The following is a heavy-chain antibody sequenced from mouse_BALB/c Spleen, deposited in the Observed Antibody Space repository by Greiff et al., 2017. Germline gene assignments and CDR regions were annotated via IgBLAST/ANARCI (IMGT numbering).Heavy chain of an antibody. D-gene: IGHD2-1*01. CDR3: ASYGNYVGWYFDV. V-gene: IGHV1S81*02. Sequence: VQLQQPGAELVKPGASVKLSCKASGYTFTSYWMHWVKQRPGQGLEWIGEINPSNGRTNYNEKFKSKATLTVDKSSSTAYMQLSSLTSEDSAVYYCASYGNYVGWYFDVWGAGTTVTVSS. CDR2: INPSNGRT. CDR1: GYTFTSYW. J-gene: IGHJ1*01.